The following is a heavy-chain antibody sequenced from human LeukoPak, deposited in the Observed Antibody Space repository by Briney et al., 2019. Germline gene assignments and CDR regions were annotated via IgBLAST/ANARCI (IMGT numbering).Heavy chain of an antibody. CDR1: GFTFSSYW. CDR3: ARIDYGDYEGTYFDY. V-gene: IGHV3-7*01. Sequence: GGSLRLFCAASGFTFSSYWMSWVRQAPGKGLEWVANIKQDGSEKYYVDSVKGRFTISRDNAKNSLYLQMNSLRAEDTAVYYCARIDYGDYEGTYFDYWGQGTLVTVSS. J-gene: IGHJ4*02. CDR2: IKQDGSEK. D-gene: IGHD4-17*01.